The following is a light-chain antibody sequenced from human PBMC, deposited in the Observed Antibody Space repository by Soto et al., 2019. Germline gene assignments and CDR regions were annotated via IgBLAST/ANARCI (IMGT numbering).Light chain of an antibody. Sequence: EVVLTQSPVTLSLSPGESATRSCRASQSVSSPYLAWYQQKPGQPPRLLIYGASSRATDIPDRFIGSGSGTEFTLTIARLAPEDFAMYYCQQYGSSPFTFGPGTKVDI. CDR1: QSVSSPY. CDR2: GAS. J-gene: IGKJ3*01. CDR3: QQYGSSPFT. V-gene: IGKV3-20*01.